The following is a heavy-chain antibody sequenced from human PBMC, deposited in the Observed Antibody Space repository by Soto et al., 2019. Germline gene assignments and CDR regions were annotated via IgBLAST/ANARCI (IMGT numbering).Heavy chain of an antibody. D-gene: IGHD6-6*01. CDR1: GFTFSSYA. Sequence: EVQLLEFGGGLVQPGGSLRLSCAASGFTFSSYAMSWVRQAPGKGLEWVSAISGSGGSTYYADSVKGRFTISRDNSKNTLYLQMNSLRAEDTAVYYCAAPNGAARRGNYFDYWGQGTLVTVSS. CDR3: AAPNGAARRGNYFDY. J-gene: IGHJ4*02. V-gene: IGHV3-23*01. CDR2: ISGSGGST.